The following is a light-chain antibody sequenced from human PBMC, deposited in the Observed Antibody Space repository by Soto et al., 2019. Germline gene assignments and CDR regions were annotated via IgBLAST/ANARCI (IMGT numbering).Light chain of an antibody. CDR3: CSYAGNFWV. J-gene: IGLJ3*02. V-gene: IGLV2-11*01. Sequence: QSALTQPRSVSGSPGQSVTISCTGTSSDVGTYNYVSWYQQHPGKAPKLMISDVTKRPSGVPDRFSGSKSGNTASLIISGLQAEDEADYHCCSYAGNFWVFGGGTKLTVL. CDR2: DVT. CDR1: SSDVGTYNY.